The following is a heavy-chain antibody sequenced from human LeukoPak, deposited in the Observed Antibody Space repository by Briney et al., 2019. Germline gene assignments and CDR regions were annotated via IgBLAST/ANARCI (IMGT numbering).Heavy chain of an antibody. D-gene: IGHD3-22*01. CDR2: ISSSSSTI. CDR1: GFTFSSYS. J-gene: IGHJ6*03. V-gene: IGHV3-48*04. Sequence: GGSLRLSCAASGFTFSSYSMNWVRQAPGKGLEWVSYISSSSSTIYYADSVEGRFTISRDNAKNSLYLQMNSLRAEDTAVYYCARDALDSSGYYYAFYYYYMDVWGKGTTVTVSS. CDR3: ARDALDSSGYYYAFYYYYMDV.